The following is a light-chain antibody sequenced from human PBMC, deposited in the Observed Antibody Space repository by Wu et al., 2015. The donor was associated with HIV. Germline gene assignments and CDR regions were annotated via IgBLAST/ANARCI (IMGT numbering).Light chain of an antibody. CDR1: QSVSSSY. CDR3: QQYGSSRSIT. V-gene: IGKV3-20*01. J-gene: IGKJ5*01. CDR2: GAS. Sequence: EIVLTQSPGTLSLSPGERATLSCRASQSVSSSYLAWYQQKPGQAPRLLIYGASSRATGIPDRFSGSGSGTDFTLTISRLEPEDFAVYYCQQYGSSRSITFGQGHDWRLN.